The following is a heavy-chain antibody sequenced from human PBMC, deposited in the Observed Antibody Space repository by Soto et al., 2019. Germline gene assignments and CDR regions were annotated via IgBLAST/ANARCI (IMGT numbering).Heavy chain of an antibody. D-gene: IGHD5-18*01. J-gene: IGHJ4*02. CDR2: INSDGSSI. CDR1: GFTFSRYW. Sequence: EVQLVESGGDLVQPGGFLRLSCATSGFTFSRYWMHWVRQVPGKGLVWVSRINSDGSSISYSGSVKGQVTISRDNAKNALYLQLNSLRVEYTVVSSCARHPLDTSTSLDYWGQGTLVSVSS. V-gene: IGHV3-74*01. CDR3: ARHPLDTSTSLDY.